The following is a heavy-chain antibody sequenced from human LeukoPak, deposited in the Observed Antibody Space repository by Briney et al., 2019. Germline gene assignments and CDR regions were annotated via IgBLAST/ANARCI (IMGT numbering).Heavy chain of an antibody. V-gene: IGHV5-51*01. Sequence: GESLKISCKGSGYSFTSYWIGWVRQMPGKGLEWMGFNYPGDSDTRYSPSFQGQVTISADKSISTAYLQWSSLKSSDTAMYYCARPALYYDILTGYYTQYYFDYWGQGTLVTVSS. J-gene: IGHJ4*02. CDR1: GYSFTSYW. D-gene: IGHD3-9*01. CDR2: NYPGDSDT. CDR3: ARPALYYDILTGYYTQYYFDY.